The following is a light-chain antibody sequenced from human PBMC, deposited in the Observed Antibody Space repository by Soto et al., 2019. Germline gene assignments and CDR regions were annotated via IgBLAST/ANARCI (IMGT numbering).Light chain of an antibody. CDR1: SAHSLFA. CDR2: LNNDGSH. CDR3: QTWGSGIV. Sequence: QSVLTQSPSASASLGASVRLTCTLSSAHSLFAVAWHQHQPDKGPRFLMKLNNDGSHTKGDGIPDRFSGSSSGAERYLTISSLQSEDEGDYYCQTWGSGIVFGGGTKVTVL. V-gene: IGLV4-69*01. J-gene: IGLJ2*01.